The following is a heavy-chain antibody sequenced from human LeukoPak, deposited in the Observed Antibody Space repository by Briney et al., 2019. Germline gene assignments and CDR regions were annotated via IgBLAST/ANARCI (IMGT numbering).Heavy chain of an antibody. J-gene: IGHJ4*02. Sequence: GWSLRLSCATSGFTFSRHWMTWDRQAPGKGPEWVANIKQDGSERYYVHSVRGRFTISRDNAKNALYLQMNSLRAEDTAVYYCARDGGHSTDLDYWGQGILVTVSS. D-gene: IGHD2-8*02. CDR2: IKQDGSER. CDR3: ARDGGHSTDLDY. CDR1: GFTFSRHW. V-gene: IGHV3-7*01.